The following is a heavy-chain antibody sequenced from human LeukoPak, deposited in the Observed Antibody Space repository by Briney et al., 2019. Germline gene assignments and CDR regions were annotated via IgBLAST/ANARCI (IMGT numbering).Heavy chain of an antibody. CDR2: ISYDGSNK. D-gene: IGHD4-17*01. Sequence: GGSLRLSCAASGFTFSSYGMHWVRQAPGKGLEWVAVISYDGSNKYYADSVKGRFTISRDNSKNTLYLQMNSLRAEDTAVYYCARDVATVTREDYWGQGTLVTVSS. CDR1: GFTFSSYG. J-gene: IGHJ4*02. V-gene: IGHV3-30*03. CDR3: ARDVATVTREDY.